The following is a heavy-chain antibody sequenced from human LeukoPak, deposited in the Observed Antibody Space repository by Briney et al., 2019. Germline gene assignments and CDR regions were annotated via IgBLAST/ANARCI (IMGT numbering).Heavy chain of an antibody. CDR1: GGTFSSYA. CDR3: ARVLTTVTPDAFDI. V-gene: IGHV1-69*04. D-gene: IGHD4-17*01. CDR2: IIPILGIA. J-gene: IGHJ3*02. Sequence: SVKVSCKASGGTFSSYAISWVRQAPGQGLEWMGMIIPILGIANYAQKFQGRVTITADKSTSTAYMELSSLRSEDTAVYYCARVLTTVTPDAFDIWGQGTMVTVSS.